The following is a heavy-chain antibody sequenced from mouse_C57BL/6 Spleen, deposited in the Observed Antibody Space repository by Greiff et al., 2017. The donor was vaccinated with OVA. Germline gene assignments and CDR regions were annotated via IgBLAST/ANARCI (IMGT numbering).Heavy chain of an antibody. J-gene: IGHJ3*01. D-gene: IGHD3-2*02. CDR1: GYTFTDYN. Sequence: EVKLQESGPELVKPGASAKIPCKASGYTFTDYNMDWVKQSHGKSLEWIGDINPNNGGTIYNQKFKGKATLTVDKSSSTAYMELRSLTSEDTAVYYCAREDGSGQRWFAYWGQGTLVTVSA. CDR2: INPNNGGT. CDR3: AREDGSGQRWFAY. V-gene: IGHV1-18*01.